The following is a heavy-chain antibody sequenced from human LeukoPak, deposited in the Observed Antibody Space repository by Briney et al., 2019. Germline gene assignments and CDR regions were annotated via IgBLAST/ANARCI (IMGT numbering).Heavy chain of an antibody. V-gene: IGHV3-23*01. CDR1: GFPFNRFA. Sequence: GGSLTLSCTASGFPFNRFAMSRVRQAPGQGLAWVSAISGGGDAHYADSVKGRFTISRDNSKNTLFLHMNNLTADDTALYYCAKEGITGADSWGQGTLVSVSS. CDR2: ISGGGDA. J-gene: IGHJ4*02. CDR3: AKEGITGADS.